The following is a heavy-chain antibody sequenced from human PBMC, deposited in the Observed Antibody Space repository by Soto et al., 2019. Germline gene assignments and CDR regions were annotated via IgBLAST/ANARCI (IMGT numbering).Heavy chain of an antibody. Sequence: GGSLRLSCAASGFNFASYVMSWVRQAPGKGLEWVSSISISGVNTYYADSVKGRFTISRDNSKNTLYLQMNSLRAEDTAVYYCAKEEVEMATTAFDYWGQGTLVTVSS. J-gene: IGHJ4*02. CDR2: ISISGVNT. CDR1: GFNFASYV. CDR3: AKEEVEMATTAFDY. D-gene: IGHD5-12*01. V-gene: IGHV3-23*01.